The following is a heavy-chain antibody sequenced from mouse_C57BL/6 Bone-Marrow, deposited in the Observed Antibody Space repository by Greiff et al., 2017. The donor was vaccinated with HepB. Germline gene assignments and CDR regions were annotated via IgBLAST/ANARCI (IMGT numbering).Heavy chain of an antibody. V-gene: IGHV5-4*03. CDR2: ISDGGSYT. CDR1: GFTFSSYA. J-gene: IGHJ2*01. Sequence: EVKLVESGGGLVKPGGSLKLSCAASGFTFSSYAMSWVRQTPEKRLEWVATISDGGSYTYSPDNVQGRFTISRDNAKNNLYLQMSHLKSEDTAMYYCAKTNWGLDYWGQGTTLTVSS. D-gene: IGHD4-1*01. CDR3: AKTNWGLDY.